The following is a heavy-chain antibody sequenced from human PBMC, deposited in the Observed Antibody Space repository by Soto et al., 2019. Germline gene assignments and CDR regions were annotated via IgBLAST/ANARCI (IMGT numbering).Heavy chain of an antibody. CDR2: IIPILGIA. J-gene: IGHJ4*02. CDR1: GGTFSSYT. CDR3: ASDKGFGGQFDY. V-gene: IGHV1-69*02. D-gene: IGHD3-10*01. Sequence: QVQLVQSGAEVKKPGSSVKVSCKASGGTFSSYTISWVRQAPGQGLEWMGRIIPILGIANYAQKFQGRVTITAEKATSTAYMELSSLRAEDTAVYYCASDKGFGGQFDYWGQGTLVTVSS.